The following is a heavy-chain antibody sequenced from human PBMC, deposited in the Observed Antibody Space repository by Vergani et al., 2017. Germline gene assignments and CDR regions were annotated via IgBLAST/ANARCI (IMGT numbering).Heavy chain of an antibody. CDR2: IITFFGTT. D-gene: IGHD2-2*01. J-gene: IGHJ6*03. Sequence: QVQLVQSGAEVKKPGSSVKVSCKASGGPFKNSAFSWVRQVPGQGLEWMGRIITFFGTTDYAKKFQGRFTIIADEFTKTVDMQLSNLRSEDTAVYYCARAVVVVPASIHYYYYYIDVWGKGTTVTVSS. CDR3: ARAVVVVPASIHYYYYYIDV. V-gene: IGHV1-69*13. CDR1: GGPFKNSA.